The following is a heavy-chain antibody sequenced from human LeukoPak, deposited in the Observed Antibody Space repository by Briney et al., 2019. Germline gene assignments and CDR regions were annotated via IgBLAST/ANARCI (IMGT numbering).Heavy chain of an antibody. Sequence: GGSLRLSCAASGFTFSSYGMHWVRQAPGKGLEWVAVISYDGSNKYYADSVKGRFTISRDNAKNSLYLQMNSLRAEDTAVYYCARDNWGPDYWGQGILVTVSS. D-gene: IGHD7-27*01. CDR2: ISYDGSNK. CDR1: GFTFSSYG. V-gene: IGHV3-30*03. CDR3: ARDNWGPDY. J-gene: IGHJ4*02.